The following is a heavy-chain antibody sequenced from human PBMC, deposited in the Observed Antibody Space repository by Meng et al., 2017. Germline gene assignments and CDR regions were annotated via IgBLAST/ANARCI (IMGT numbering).Heavy chain of an antibody. CDR1: GFTFSSYA. Sequence: GESLKTSCAASGFTFSSYAMSWVRQAPGKGLEWVSAINGSGGSTYYADSVKGRFTISRDNSKNTMYLQMNSLRAEDTAVYYCAKTPRVVLIVGATVSLDYWGQGTLVTVSS. J-gene: IGHJ4*02. V-gene: IGHV3-23*01. CDR3: AKTPRVVLIVGATVSLDY. D-gene: IGHD1-26*01. CDR2: INGSGGST.